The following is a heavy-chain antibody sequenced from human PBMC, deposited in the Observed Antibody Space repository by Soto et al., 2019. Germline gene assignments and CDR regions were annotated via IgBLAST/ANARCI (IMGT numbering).Heavy chain of an antibody. Sequence: SETLSLTCAVSSGSIDNVYWWSWVRQSPGKGLEWIGDTSYDGSTYYNPSLKSRVTISVDTSKNQFSLKLNSVTAADTAVYYCARSSGMDVWGQGTTVTVSS. CDR3: ARSSGMDV. D-gene: IGHD6-6*01. CDR1: SGSIDNVYW. V-gene: IGHV4-4*02. CDR2: TSYDGST. J-gene: IGHJ6*02.